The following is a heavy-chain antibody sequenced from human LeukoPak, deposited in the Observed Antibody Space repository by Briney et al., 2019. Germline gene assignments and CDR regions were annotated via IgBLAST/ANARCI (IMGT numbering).Heavy chain of an antibody. CDR1: GFTFSSYS. V-gene: IGHV3-48*04. CDR3: ARSRAMVDPRPSYYGMDV. J-gene: IGHJ6*02. Sequence: GGSLRLSCAASGFTFSSYSMNWVRQAPGKGLEWVSYISSSSSTIYYADSVKGRFTISRDNAKNSLYLQMNSLRAEDTAVYYCARSRAMVDPRPSYYGMDVWGQGTTVTVSS. D-gene: IGHD5-18*01. CDR2: ISSSSSTI.